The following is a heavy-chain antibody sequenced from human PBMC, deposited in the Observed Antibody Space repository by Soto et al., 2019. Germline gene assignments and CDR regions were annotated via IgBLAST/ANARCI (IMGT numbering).Heavy chain of an antibody. Sequence: EVQLVESGGGLVQPGGSLRLSCAASGFTFSNYWMHWVRQAPGKGLVWVSRINSDGSTTGNADSVKGRFTISRDNAKNTLYRQRNSLRAEDTAVYYGVGGSVYNWRGDYWGQGTLVTVSS. CDR1: GFTFSNYW. CDR3: VGGSVYNWRGDY. CDR2: INSDGSTT. V-gene: IGHV3-74*01. D-gene: IGHD1-20*01. J-gene: IGHJ4*02.